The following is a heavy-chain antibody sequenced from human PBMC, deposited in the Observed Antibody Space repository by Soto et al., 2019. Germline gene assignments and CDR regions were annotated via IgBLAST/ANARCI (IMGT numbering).Heavy chain of an antibody. V-gene: IGHV3-21*04. CDR1: GFPFSRVS. Sequence: GGSLILCYKTSGFPFSRVSMNWVRKVPGKGLEWVASISSASSETWYADSVKGRFIISRDNAQNSLFLQMNTLRPEDSAIYYCARVAYWGPGTQVTVSS. CDR2: ISSASSET. J-gene: IGHJ4*02. CDR3: ARVAY.